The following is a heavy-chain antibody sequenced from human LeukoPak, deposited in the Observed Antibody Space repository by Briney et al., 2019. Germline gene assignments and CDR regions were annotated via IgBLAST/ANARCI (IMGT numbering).Heavy chain of an antibody. J-gene: IGHJ1*01. CDR2: IRYDGSNK. CDR3: AKEGAYDYGDYTSKH. V-gene: IGHV3-30*02. D-gene: IGHD4-17*01. CDR1: GFTFSSYG. Sequence: GGSLRLSCAASGFTFSSYGMNWVRQAPGKGLEWVAFIRYDGSNKYYADSVKGRFTISRDNSKNTLYLQMNSLRAEDTAVYYCAKEGAYDYGDYTSKHWGQGTLVTVSS.